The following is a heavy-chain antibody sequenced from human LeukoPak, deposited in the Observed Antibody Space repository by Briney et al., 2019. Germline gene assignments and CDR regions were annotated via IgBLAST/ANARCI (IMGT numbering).Heavy chain of an antibody. CDR3: ARRSYYYDSSGYYYVGYFDY. CDR2: IYTSGST. CDR1: GGSISSYY. D-gene: IGHD3-22*01. V-gene: IGHV4-4*09. Sequence: SETLSLTCTVSGGSISSYYWSWIRQPPGKGLEWIGYIYTSGSTNYNPSLKSRVTISVDTSKNQFSLKLSSVTAADTAVYYCARRSYYYDSSGYYYVGYFDYWGQGTLVTVSS. J-gene: IGHJ4*02.